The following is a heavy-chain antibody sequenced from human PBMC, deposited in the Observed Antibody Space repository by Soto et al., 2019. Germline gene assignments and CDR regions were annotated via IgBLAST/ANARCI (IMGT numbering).Heavy chain of an antibody. Sequence: ASVKVSCKASGYTFTSYYMHWVRQAPGQGLEWMGIINPSGGSTSYAQKFQGRVTMTRDTSTSTVYMELSSLRSEDTAVYYCARWGDIVVVVAAKPEYSMDVWGKGTPVTVSS. V-gene: IGHV1-46*03. CDR2: INPSGGST. CDR1: GYTFTSYY. CDR3: ARWGDIVVVVAAKPEYSMDV. D-gene: IGHD2-15*01. J-gene: IGHJ6*03.